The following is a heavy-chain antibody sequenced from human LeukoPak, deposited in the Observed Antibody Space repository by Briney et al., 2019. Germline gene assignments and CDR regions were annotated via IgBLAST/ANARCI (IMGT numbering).Heavy chain of an antibody. CDR2: ISSSSRYI. CDR1: GFTFSSYS. D-gene: IGHD3-3*01. V-gene: IGHV3-21*01. J-gene: IGHJ5*02. CDR3: ARDLTTYYDFWSGYPYNWFDP. Sequence: GGSLRLSCAASGFTFSSYSMNWVRQAPGKGLEWVSSISSSSRYIYYADSVKGRFTISRDNAKNSLYLQMNSLRAEDTAVYYCARDLTTYYDFWSGYPYNWFDPWGQGTLVTVSS.